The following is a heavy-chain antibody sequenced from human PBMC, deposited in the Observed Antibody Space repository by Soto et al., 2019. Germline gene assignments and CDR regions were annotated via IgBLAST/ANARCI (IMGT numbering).Heavy chain of an antibody. CDR3: ARDLGYCTNGVCFSYFDY. D-gene: IGHD2-8*01. V-gene: IGHV3-7*05. CDR1: GFTFSSYW. Sequence: VQLVESGGGLVQPGGPLRLSCAASGFTFSSYWMSWVRQAPGKGLEWVANIKQDGSEKYYVDSVKGRFTISRDNAKNSLYLQMNSLRAEDTAVYYCARDLGYCTNGVCFSYFDYWGQGTLVTVSS. CDR2: IKQDGSEK. J-gene: IGHJ4*02.